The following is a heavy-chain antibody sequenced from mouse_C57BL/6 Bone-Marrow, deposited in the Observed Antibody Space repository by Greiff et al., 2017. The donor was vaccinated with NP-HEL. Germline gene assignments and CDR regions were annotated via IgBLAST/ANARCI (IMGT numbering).Heavy chain of an antibody. CDR1: GYTFTSYW. CDR2: IDPSDSYT. V-gene: IGHV1-50*01. Sequence: QVQLQQPGAELVKPGASVKLSCKASGYTFTSYWMQWVKQRPGQGLEWIGEIDPSDSYTNYNQKFKGKATLTVDTSSSTAYMQLSSLTSEDSAVYYCARHDCDYYGSSPFDYWGQGTTLTVSS. CDR3: ARHDCDYYGSSPFDY. J-gene: IGHJ2*01. D-gene: IGHD1-1*01.